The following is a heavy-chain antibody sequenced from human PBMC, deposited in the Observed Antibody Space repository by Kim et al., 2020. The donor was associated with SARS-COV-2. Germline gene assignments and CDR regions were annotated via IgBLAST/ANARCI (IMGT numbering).Heavy chain of an antibody. CDR2: INSDGSIT. CDR3: ARSQYTTSAFDF. D-gene: IGHD6-6*01. CDR1: AFTFSSDW. V-gene: IGHV3-74*01. J-gene: IGHJ4*02. Sequence: GGSLRLSCATSAFTFSSDWMFWVRQAPGKGPVWVSRINSDGSITNYADSVKGRFTISRDNAKNTLYLQMSSLRAEDTAVYYCARSQYTTSAFDFRGQGT.